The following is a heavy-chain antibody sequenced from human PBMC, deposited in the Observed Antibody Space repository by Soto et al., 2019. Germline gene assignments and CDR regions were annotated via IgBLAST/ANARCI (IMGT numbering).Heavy chain of an antibody. CDR1: GLTFSSDW. Sequence: GGSLRLSCAASGLTFSSDWMNWVRQAPGKGLEWVANIKEDGSEIYYVDSVTGRFTISRDNAKNSLYLQMNSLRADDTAVYYCARGRYGSSPERYYYYGLDVWGQGTTVTVSS. CDR3: ARGRYGSSPERYYYYGLDV. J-gene: IGHJ6*02. D-gene: IGHD6-6*01. V-gene: IGHV3-7*05. CDR2: IKEDGSEI.